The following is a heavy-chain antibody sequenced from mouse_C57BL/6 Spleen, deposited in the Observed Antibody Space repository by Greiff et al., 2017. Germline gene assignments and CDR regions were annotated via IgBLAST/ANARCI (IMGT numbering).Heavy chain of an antibody. V-gene: IGHV3-6*01. CDR2: ISNDGSN. Sequence: EVKLEESGPGLVKPSQSLSLTCSVTGYSITSGYFWNWIRHIPGNKLEFMGYISNDGSNNYNPSLKNRISITLDTSKHQFFLKLNSVTTEDTATYYCARDSVYDSYYLHAMDYWGQGTSVTVSS. J-gene: IGHJ4*01. CDR1: GYSITSGYF. D-gene: IGHD2-3*01. CDR3: ARDSVYDSYYLHAMDY.